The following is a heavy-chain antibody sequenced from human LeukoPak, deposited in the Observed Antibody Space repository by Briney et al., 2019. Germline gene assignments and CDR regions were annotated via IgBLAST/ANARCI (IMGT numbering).Heavy chain of an antibody. D-gene: IGHD2-2*01. J-gene: IGHJ5*02. Sequence: PGGSLRLSCAASGFTFSSYGMHWVRQAPGKGLEWVAVIWYDGSNKYYADSVKGRFTISRDNSKNTRYLQMNSLRAEDTAVYYCARGNTREYCSSTSCYVGDWFDPWGQGTLVTVSS. CDR2: IWYDGSNK. V-gene: IGHV3-33*01. CDR1: GFTFSSYG. CDR3: ARGNTREYCSSTSCYVGDWFDP.